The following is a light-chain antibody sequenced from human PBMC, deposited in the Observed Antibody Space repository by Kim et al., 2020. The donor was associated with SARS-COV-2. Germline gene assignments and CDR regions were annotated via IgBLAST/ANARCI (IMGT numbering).Light chain of an antibody. CDR2: GKS. V-gene: IGLV3-19*01. J-gene: IGLJ2*01. CDR1: SLKSYY. CDR3: NSQDSNGNHVV. Sequence: ALGQTVRTTCQGDSLKSYYASWYQPKPGQASVLVIYGKSNRPSGIPVRFSGSGSGNTASLSLTRAQAEDEADYYCNSQDSNGNHVVFGGGTQLTVL.